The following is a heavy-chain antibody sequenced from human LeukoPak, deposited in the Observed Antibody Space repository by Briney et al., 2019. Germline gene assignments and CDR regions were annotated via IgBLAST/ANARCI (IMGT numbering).Heavy chain of an antibody. D-gene: IGHD1-26*01. CDR3: ARARPPPKKSYPPLSAASKGTFDI. CDR1: GGTFSGYY. V-gene: IGHV4-34*01. CDR2: INHSGST. Sequence: SGTLSLTCAVNGGTFSGYYWSWLRQPPGKGLEWIGEINHSGSTNYNPSVKSRGTISVCRSKYQFSVKLRSVNAAVRAVYYGARARPPPKKSYPPLSAASKGTFDICGQGTIVTVSS. J-gene: IGHJ3*02.